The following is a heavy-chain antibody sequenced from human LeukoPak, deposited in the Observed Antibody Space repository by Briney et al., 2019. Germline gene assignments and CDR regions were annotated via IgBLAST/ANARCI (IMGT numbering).Heavy chain of an antibody. D-gene: IGHD6-13*01. CDR1: GFTFSSYA. J-gene: IGHJ4*02. Sequence: GGSLRLSCAASGFTFSSYAMSWVRQAPGKGLEWVSGISGSGGSTYYADSVKGRFTISRDNAENSLYLQMNSLRAEDTAVYYCATYSSSFFNWGQGTLVTVSS. V-gene: IGHV3-23*01. CDR3: ATYSSSFFN. CDR2: ISGSGGST.